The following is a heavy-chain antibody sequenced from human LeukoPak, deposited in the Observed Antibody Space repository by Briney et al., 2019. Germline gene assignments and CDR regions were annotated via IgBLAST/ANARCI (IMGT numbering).Heavy chain of an antibody. CDR3: ARAPEGSFWSGYYYYGMDV. CDR1: GGTFSSYA. J-gene: IGHJ6*02. Sequence: SVKVSCKASGGTFSSYAISWVRQAPGQGLEWMGGIIPIFGTANYAQKFQGRVTITADESTSTAYMELSSLRSEDTAVYYCARAPEGSFWSGYYYYGMDVWGQGTTVTVSS. V-gene: IGHV1-69*13. D-gene: IGHD3-3*01. CDR2: IIPIFGTA.